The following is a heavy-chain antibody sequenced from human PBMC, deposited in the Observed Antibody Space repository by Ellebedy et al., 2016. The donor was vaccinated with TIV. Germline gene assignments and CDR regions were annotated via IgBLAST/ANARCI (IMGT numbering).Heavy chain of an antibody. V-gene: IGHV3-13*01. CDR3: ARATSPLRPFGGVRPSKDPNYFDY. J-gene: IGHJ4*02. Sequence: GESLKISXAASGFTFSSYDMHWVRQATGKGLEWVSAIGTAGDTYYPGSVKGRFTISRENAKNSLYLQMNSLRAEDTAVYYCARATSPLRPFGGVRPSKDPNYFDYWGQGTLVTVSS. CDR2: IGTAGDT. CDR1: GFTFSSYD. D-gene: IGHD3-3*01.